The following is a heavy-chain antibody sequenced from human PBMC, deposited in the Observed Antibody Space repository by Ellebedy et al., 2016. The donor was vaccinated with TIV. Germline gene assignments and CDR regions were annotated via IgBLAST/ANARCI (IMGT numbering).Heavy chain of an antibody. CDR1: GGSINAYY. J-gene: IGHJ6*02. Sequence: SETLSLTCTVSGGSINAYYWNWIRQPPGKGLEWIGHMYHSGTTNYNPSLKSRVTIATDTSKTQLSLKLSSVTAADTAVYYCARSLSYGMDVWGQGTTVTVSS. CDR2: MYHSGTT. V-gene: IGHV4-59*08. CDR3: ARSLSYGMDV.